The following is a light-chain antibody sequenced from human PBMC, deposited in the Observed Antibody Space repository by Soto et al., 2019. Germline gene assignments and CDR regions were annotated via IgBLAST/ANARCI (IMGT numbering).Light chain of an antibody. J-gene: IGKJ2*01. V-gene: IGKV4-1*01. CDR1: QSVLYTSNNKHY. Sequence: DIVLTQSPDSLAVSLGEKATINCKTSQSVLYTSNNKHYLSWYQQKPGQSPKLLIHWGSARDSGVPDRFSGSGSGADFTLTISSLQAEDGAVYYCQQYYLTPYTFGQGTKLEIK. CDR3: QQYYLTPYT. CDR2: WGS.